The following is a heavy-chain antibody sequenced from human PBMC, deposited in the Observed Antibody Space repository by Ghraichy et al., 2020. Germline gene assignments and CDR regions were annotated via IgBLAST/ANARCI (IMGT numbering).Heavy chain of an antibody. V-gene: IGHV4-39*01. CDR2: IYYSGST. Sequence: SETLSLTCTVSGGSISSSSYYWGWIRQPPGKGLEWIGSIYYSGSTYYNPSLKSRVTISVDTSKNQVSLKLSSVTAADTAVYYCASHDYSSGWYPEKNYFDYWGQGTLVTVSS. CDR3: ASHDYSSGWYPEKNYFDY. D-gene: IGHD6-19*01. CDR1: GGSISSSSYY. J-gene: IGHJ4*02.